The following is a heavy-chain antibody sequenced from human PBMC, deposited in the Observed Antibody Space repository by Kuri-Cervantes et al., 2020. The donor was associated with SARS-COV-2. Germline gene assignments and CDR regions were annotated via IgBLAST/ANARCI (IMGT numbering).Heavy chain of an antibody. Sequence: GESLKISCSASGFTFSSYAMHWVRQAPGKGLEWVSAISGSGGSTYCADSVKGRFTISRDNSKNTLYLQMNSLRAEDTAVYYCAKGPRRNCSGGSCYYIAWFWGYWGQGTLVTVSS. V-gene: IGHV3-23*01. J-gene: IGHJ4*02. CDR3: AKGPRRNCSGGSCYYIAWFWGY. CDR1: GFTFSSYA. CDR2: ISGSGGST. D-gene: IGHD2-15*01.